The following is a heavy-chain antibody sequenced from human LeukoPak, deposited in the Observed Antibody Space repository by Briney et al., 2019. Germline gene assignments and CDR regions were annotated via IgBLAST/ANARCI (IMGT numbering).Heavy chain of an antibody. CDR1: GYTFTGYY. Sequence: ASVKVSCKASGYTFTGYYKHWVRQAPGPGLEWMGWINPNSGGTNYAQKFQGRVTMTRDTSISTAYMELSRLRSDDTAVYYCATPGFDSSGYYYHEYFQHWGQGTLVTVSS. CDR2: INPNSGGT. J-gene: IGHJ1*01. V-gene: IGHV1-2*02. D-gene: IGHD3-22*01. CDR3: ATPGFDSSGYYYHEYFQH.